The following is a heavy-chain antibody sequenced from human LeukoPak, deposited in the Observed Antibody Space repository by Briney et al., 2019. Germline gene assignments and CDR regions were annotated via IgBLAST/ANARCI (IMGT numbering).Heavy chain of an antibody. V-gene: IGHV4-34*01. D-gene: IGHD2-2*01. CDR2: INESGDT. CDR1: GGSFSSHF. CDR3: ARVVGIAVIPGATEYNYFDT. J-gene: IGHJ4*02. Sequence: AVTLSLTCGVTGGSFSSHFWAWIRHSPAKGLEWIGEINESGDTDYNPSLNSRGNISTHTSKGHFSLTLTSVSAADTAIYYCARVVGIAVIPGATEYNYFDTWGQGTLVTVSS.